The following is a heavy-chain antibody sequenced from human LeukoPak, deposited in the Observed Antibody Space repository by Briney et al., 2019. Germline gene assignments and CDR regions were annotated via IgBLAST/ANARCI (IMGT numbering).Heavy chain of an antibody. V-gene: IGHV3-23*02. Sequence: PGGYLRLSCVVSGFPFFNTGMGWVRQAPGKGLEWVAAIGGGASDTKYGDSVQGRFTISRDISKNTLYLQMNFLRAEDTAVYFCVKDVFRWAFDIWGQGTMVTVSS. CDR2: IGGGASDT. J-gene: IGHJ3*02. D-gene: IGHD3-3*01. CDR1: GFPFFNTG. CDR3: VKDVFRWAFDI.